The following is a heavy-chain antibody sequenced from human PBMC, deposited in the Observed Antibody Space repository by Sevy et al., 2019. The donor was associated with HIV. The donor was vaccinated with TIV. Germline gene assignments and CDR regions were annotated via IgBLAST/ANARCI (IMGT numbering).Heavy chain of an antibody. J-gene: IGHJ6*03. Sequence: SETLSLTCTVSGGSISSSSYYWGWIRQPPGKGLEWIGSIYYSGSTYYNPSLKSLVTISVDTSKNQFSLKLSSVTAADTAVYYCARHKAGTSYYYYYYMDVWGKGTTVTVSS. CDR1: GGSISSSSYY. CDR2: IYYSGST. D-gene: IGHD6-13*01. V-gene: IGHV4-39*01. CDR3: ARHKAGTSYYYYYYMDV.